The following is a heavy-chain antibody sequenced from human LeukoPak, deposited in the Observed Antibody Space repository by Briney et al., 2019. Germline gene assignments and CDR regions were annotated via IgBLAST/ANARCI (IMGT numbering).Heavy chain of an antibody. D-gene: IGHD3-22*01. CDR3: ARGKDYYDTSGYPTFHY. J-gene: IGHJ4*02. V-gene: IGHV1-2*02. Sequence: GASVKVSCKASGYTFTGYYMHWVRQAPGQGLEWMGWINPNSGDTNYAQKFQGRVTMTRDTSISTAYMELSRLRSDDTAVYYCARGKDYYDTSGYPTFHYWGQGTLVTVSS. CDR2: INPNSGDT. CDR1: GYTFTGYY.